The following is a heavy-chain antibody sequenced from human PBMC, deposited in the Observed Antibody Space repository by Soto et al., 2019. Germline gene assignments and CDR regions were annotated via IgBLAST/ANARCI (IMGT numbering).Heavy chain of an antibody. CDR3: AIEAETALALDY. CDR1: GYTLTGYG. V-gene: IGHV1-18*01. CDR2: ISAYNGNT. D-gene: IGHD5-18*01. J-gene: IGHJ4*02. Sequence: ASVKGSCKASGYTLTGYGISWVRQAPGQGLEWMGWISAYNGNTNYAQKLQGRVTMTTDTSTSTAYMELRSLRSDDTAVYYCAIEAETALALDYWGQGTLVTVSS.